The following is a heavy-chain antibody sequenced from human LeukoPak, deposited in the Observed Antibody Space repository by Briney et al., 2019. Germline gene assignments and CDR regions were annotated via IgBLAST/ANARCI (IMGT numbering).Heavy chain of an antibody. CDR2: IHTSGTT. V-gene: IGHV4-4*07. CDR1: GGSISSYL. J-gene: IGHJ4*02. CDR3: AREGGPYRPLDY. Sequence: SETLSLTCTVSGGSISSYLWSWIRQSAGKRLEWLGRIHTSGTTTYSPSLQSRLTMSVDTSKSQVSLRLTSVTAADTAVYYCAREGGPYRPLDYSGQGTLVTVSS.